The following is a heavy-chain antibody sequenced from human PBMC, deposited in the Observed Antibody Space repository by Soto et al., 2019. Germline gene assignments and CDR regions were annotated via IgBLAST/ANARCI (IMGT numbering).Heavy chain of an antibody. CDR1: GGSFSGYY. J-gene: IGHJ6*02. CDR3: ARAPRKIVVVPAASLVYYYGMDV. D-gene: IGHD2-2*01. V-gene: IGHV4-34*01. Sequence: PSETLSLTCAVYGGSFSGYYWSWIRQPPGKGLEWIGEINHSGSTNYNPSLKSRVTISVDTSKNQFSLKLSSVTAADTAVYYCARAPRKIVVVPAASLVYYYGMDVWGQGTTVTVSS. CDR2: INHSGST.